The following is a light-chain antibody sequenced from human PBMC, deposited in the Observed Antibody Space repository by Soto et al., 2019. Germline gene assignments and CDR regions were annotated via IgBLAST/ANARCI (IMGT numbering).Light chain of an antibody. CDR1: QSISRW. V-gene: IGKV1-5*01. J-gene: IGKJ5*01. CDR2: DAS. CDR3: QQSYSTPLIT. Sequence: DIQMTQSPSTLSASVGDRVTITCRASQSISRWLAWYQQKPGKAPKVLIWDASSLQRGVPSRFSGSGSGKDFTLTISSLQPEDFATYYCQQSYSTPLITVGQGTRLEIK.